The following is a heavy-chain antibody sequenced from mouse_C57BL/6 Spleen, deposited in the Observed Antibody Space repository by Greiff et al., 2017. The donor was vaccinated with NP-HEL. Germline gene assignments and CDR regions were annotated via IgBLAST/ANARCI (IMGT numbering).Heavy chain of an antibody. Sequence: EVKLVESGAELVRPGASVKLSCTASGFNIKDDYMHWVKQRPEQGLEWIGWIDPENGDTEYASKFQGKATITADTSSNTAYLQLSSLTSEDTAVYYCTTSTTVVAHFDYWGQGTTLTVSS. CDR1: GFNIKDDY. CDR2: IDPENGDT. J-gene: IGHJ2*01. CDR3: TTSTTVVAHFDY. V-gene: IGHV14-4*01. D-gene: IGHD1-1*01.